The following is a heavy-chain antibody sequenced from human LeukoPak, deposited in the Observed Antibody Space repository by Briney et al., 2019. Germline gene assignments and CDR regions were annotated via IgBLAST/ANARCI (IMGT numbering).Heavy chain of an antibody. Sequence: PGGSLRFSVAAPGFTLSSYEMTWVRQAPGKGLEGVSYISSSGSTLYYADSVKGRFTISRDNAKNSLYLQMNSLRAEDTAVYYCAREGDMVTSFDYWGQGTLVTVSS. V-gene: IGHV3-48*03. CDR3: AREGDMVTSFDY. CDR1: GFTLSSYE. J-gene: IGHJ4*02. CDR2: ISSSGSTL. D-gene: IGHD5-12*01.